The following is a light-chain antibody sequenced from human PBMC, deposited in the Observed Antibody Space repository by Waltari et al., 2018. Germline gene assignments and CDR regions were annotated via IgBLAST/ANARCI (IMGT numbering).Light chain of an antibody. J-gene: IGLJ2*01. Sequence: QSALTQPASVSGSPGQSITISCTRTSSAVRRYNLVSWYQQHPGKAPKVMIYEASKRPSGVSNRFSGSKSGNTASLTISGLQAEDEADYYCCSYAGSATWVFGGGTKLTVL. CDR2: EAS. V-gene: IGLV2-23*01. CDR3: CSYAGSATWV. CDR1: SSAVRRYNL.